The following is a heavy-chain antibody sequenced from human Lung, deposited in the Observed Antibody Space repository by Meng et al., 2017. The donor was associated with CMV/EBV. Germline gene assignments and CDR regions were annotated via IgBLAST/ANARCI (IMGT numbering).Heavy chain of an antibody. J-gene: IGHJ6*01. CDR3: ARVQQLVRCGYTMDV. V-gene: IGHV1-69*10. CDR2: IIPILGIT. D-gene: IGHD6-6*01. Sequence: AVKVSCXASGGTFSSYALSWVRQAPGQGLEWMGGIIPILGITNYAQKFQDRVTITADKSTSSAYMELSSLRFEDTAVYYCARVQQLVRCGYTMDVWGQGTTVTVSS. CDR1: GGTFSSYA.